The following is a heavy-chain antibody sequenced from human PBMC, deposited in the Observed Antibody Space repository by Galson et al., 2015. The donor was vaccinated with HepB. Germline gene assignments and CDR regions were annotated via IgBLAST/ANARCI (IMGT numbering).Heavy chain of an antibody. CDR1: GYSFTSYW. Sequence: QSGAEVKKPGESLRISCKGSGYSFTSYWISWVRQMPGKGLEWMGRIDPSDSYTNYSPSFQGHVTISADKSISTAYLQWSSLKASDTAMYYCARQGGYCTNGVCYRPGNWFDPWGQGTLVTVSS. V-gene: IGHV5-10-1*01. CDR3: ARQGGYCTNGVCYRPGNWFDP. CDR2: IDPSDSYT. J-gene: IGHJ5*02. D-gene: IGHD2-8*01.